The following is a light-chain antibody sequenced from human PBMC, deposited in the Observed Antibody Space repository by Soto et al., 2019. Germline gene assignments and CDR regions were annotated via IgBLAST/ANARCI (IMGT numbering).Light chain of an antibody. CDR1: QSVGTR. CDR2: GAS. J-gene: IGKJ5*01. V-gene: IGKV3-20*01. CDR3: QHYQSGHPIT. Sequence: PGERPTLSCSAAQSVGTRLAWYQHKTGQAPRLLISGASSRATGIPDRFTGSGSETSFTLTISRLEPEDFALYYCQHYQSGHPITFGQGTRLEIK.